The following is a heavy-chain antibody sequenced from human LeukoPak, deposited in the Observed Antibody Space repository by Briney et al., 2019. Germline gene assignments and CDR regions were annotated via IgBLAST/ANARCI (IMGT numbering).Heavy chain of an antibody. CDR1: GGSFSGYY. CDR2: INHSGST. Sequence: PSETLSLTCAVYGGSFSGYYWSLIRQPPGKGLEWIGEINHSGSTNYNPSLKSRVTISVDTSKNQFSLKLSSVTAADTAVYYCARGLYGFDYWGQGTLVTVSS. J-gene: IGHJ4*02. V-gene: IGHV4-34*01. CDR3: ARGLYGFDY. D-gene: IGHD2/OR15-2a*01.